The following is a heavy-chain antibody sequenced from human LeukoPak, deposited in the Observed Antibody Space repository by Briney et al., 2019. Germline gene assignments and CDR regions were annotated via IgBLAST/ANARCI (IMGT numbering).Heavy chain of an antibody. D-gene: IGHD3/OR15-3a*01. CDR3: AREKVIGHSPYDAFDI. V-gene: IGHV3-21*01. J-gene: IGHJ3*02. CDR2: LIGSSSST. CDR1: GFTFSTSG. Sequence: GGSLRLSCAASGFTFSTSGMNSVRQAPGKGLEWGSSLIGSSSSTYYRDSVKGRFTISRDNAKSSLYLQMNSLRAEDTAVYYCAREKVIGHSPYDAFDIWGEGTLVTVSS.